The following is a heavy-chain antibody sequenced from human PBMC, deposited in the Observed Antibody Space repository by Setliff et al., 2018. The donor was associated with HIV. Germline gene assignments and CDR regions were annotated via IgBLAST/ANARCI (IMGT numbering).Heavy chain of an antibody. Sequence: SETLSLTCTVSGGSITTGSYYWTWIRQHPGKGLEWLGYTYYSGSTFYNPSLTSRGVISMDTSKNQFSLKLSSVTAADTAVYYCARGGGITWRSYSFDYWGQGTLVTVSS. J-gene: IGHJ4*02. D-gene: IGHD3-10*01. CDR1: GGSITTGSYY. V-gene: IGHV4-31*03. CDR2: TYYSGST. CDR3: ARGGGITWRSYSFDY.